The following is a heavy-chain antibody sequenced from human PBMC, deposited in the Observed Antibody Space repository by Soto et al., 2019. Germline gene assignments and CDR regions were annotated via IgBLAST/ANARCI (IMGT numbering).Heavy chain of an antibody. CDR1: GGTFSSYA. J-gene: IGHJ6*02. CDR2: IIPIFGTA. D-gene: IGHD2-2*01. CDR3: ARHVPAAGYYYGMDV. V-gene: IGHV1-69*12. Sequence: QVQLVQSGAEVKKPGSSVKVSCKASGGTFSSYAISWVRQAPGQGLEWMGGIIPIFGTANYAQKFQGRVTMTAHESTSTAYLDRSSLRPEDTAVYYCARHVPAAGYYYGMDVWGQGTTVTVSS.